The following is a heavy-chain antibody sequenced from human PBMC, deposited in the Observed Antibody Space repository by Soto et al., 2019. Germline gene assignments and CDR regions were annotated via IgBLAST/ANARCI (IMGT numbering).Heavy chain of an antibody. CDR1: GYTFTSYD. CDR2: MNPNSGNT. Sequence: QVQLVQSGAEVKKPGASVEVSCKASGYTFTSYDINWVRQATGQGLEWMGWMNPNSGNTGYAQKFQGRVTXXRXTYXSTAYMELSSLRSEDTAVYYCARRGRYYYYYGMDVWGQGTTVTVSS. J-gene: IGHJ6*02. CDR3: ARRGRYYYYYGMDV. V-gene: IGHV1-8*01.